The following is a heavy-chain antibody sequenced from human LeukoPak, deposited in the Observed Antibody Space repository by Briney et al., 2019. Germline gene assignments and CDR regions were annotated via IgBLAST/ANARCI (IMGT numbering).Heavy chain of an antibody. D-gene: IGHD3-22*01. J-gene: IGHJ3*02. CDR1: GGSISSSNW. CDR2: IYHSGST. V-gene: IGHV4-4*02. CDR3: ARGIFYYDTSGSDAFDI. Sequence: SGTLSLTCAVSGGSISSSNWWSWVRQPPGKGLEWIGEIYHSGSTNYNPSLKSRVTISVDKSKNQFSLKLSSVTAADTALYYCARGIFYYDTSGSDAFDIWGQGTMVTVSS.